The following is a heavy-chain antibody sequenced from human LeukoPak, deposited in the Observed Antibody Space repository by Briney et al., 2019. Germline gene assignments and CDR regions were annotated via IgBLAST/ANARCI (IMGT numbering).Heavy chain of an antibody. D-gene: IGHD2-15*01. CDR3: ARVNSGGSCYDY. V-gene: IGHV4-38-2*01. Sequence: SETLSLTCAVSGYSISSGYYWGWIRQPPGKGLEWIGSIYHSGSTYYNPSLKSRVTISVDTSKNQFSLKLSSVTAADTAVYYCARVNSGGSCYDYWGKGTLVTVSS. CDR1: GYSISSGYY. J-gene: IGHJ4*02. CDR2: IYHSGST.